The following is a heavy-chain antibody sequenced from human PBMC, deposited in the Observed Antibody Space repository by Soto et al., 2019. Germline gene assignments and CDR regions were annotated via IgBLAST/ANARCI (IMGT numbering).Heavy chain of an antibody. CDR2: ISAYNGNT. CDR1: GYTFTSYG. CDR3: ARAKYYDFWSGYRNFDY. V-gene: IGHV1-18*04. D-gene: IGHD3-3*01. Sequence: ASVKVSCKASGYTFTSYGISWVRQAPGQGLEWMGWISAYNGNTNYAQKLQGRVTMTTDTSTSTAYMELRSLRSDDTAVYYCARAKYYDFWSGYRNFDYWGQGTLVTVS. J-gene: IGHJ4*02.